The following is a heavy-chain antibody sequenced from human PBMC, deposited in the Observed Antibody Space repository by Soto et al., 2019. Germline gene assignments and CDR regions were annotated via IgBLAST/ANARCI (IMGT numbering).Heavy chain of an antibody. CDR2: ISAYNGKN. J-gene: IGHJ4*02. Sequence: QVQLVQSGAEVKKPGASMKVSCKASGYTLTTYGISWVRQAPGQGLEWMGWISAYNGKNNYAQKFQGRGTMTTDTSTIIAYMELRSVRSDDTAVYYCARGPPTSCSGGSCYSHYFDYWGQGTLVTVSS. CDR1: GYTLTTYG. V-gene: IGHV1-18*01. D-gene: IGHD2-15*01. CDR3: ARGPPTSCSGGSCYSHYFDY.